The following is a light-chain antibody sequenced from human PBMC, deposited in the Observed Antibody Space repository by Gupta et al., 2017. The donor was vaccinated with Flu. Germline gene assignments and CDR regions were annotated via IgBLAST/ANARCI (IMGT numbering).Light chain of an antibody. CDR2: DVS. Sequence: LVVYNYVSGHQQHPGTAHKLIISDVSNRPSGVSTRFSGSKSGNTASLTICGLQAEYEAEYYCTSYTPFSTYVFGAGTKDTVL. V-gene: IGLV2-14*03. CDR1: LVVYNY. J-gene: IGLJ1*01. CDR3: TSYTPFSTYV.